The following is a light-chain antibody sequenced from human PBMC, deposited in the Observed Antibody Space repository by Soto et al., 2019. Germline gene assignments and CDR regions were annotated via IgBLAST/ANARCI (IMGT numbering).Light chain of an antibody. V-gene: IGLV1-44*01. CDR2: SNN. J-gene: IGLJ2*01. CDR1: SSNIGSNT. CDR3: AAWDDSLSSLL. Sequence: QSVLTQPPSASGTPGQRVTISCSGGSSNIGSNTVNWYQQLPGTAPRLLIYSNNLRPSGVPDRISGSKSGTSASLAISGLHFEDEAAYYCAAWDDSLSSLLFGGGTELTVL.